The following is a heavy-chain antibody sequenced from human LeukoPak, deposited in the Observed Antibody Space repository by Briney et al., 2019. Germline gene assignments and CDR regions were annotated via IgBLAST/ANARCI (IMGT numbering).Heavy chain of an antibody. V-gene: IGHV4-34*01. D-gene: IGHD2-2*01. CDR1: GGSFSGYY. J-gene: IGHJ5*02. CDR2: INHSGST. Sequence: SETLSLTCAVYGGSFSGYYWSWIRQPPGKGLEWIGEINHSGSTNYNPSLKSRVTISVDTSKNQFSLKLSSVTAADTAVYYCAGQDIVVVPAAILSWFDPWGQGTLVTVSS. CDR3: AGQDIVVVPAAILSWFDP.